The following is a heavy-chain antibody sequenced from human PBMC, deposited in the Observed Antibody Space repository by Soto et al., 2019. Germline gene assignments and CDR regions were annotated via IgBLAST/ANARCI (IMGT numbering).Heavy chain of an antibody. Sequence: QVQLVQSGAEVKKPGASAKASCKASGYTFTTSPIHWVRQAPGQRLEWMGWINAANGNAKYSQKFQGRVTITRDTPASTAYMELSGLRSEDTAVYYCATPSPLCAGDAGGCEFQHWGQGTLVTVSS. CDR3: ATPSPLCAGDAGGCEFQH. CDR1: GYTFTTSP. J-gene: IGHJ1*01. V-gene: IGHV1-3*01. D-gene: IGHD2-21*02. CDR2: INAANGNA.